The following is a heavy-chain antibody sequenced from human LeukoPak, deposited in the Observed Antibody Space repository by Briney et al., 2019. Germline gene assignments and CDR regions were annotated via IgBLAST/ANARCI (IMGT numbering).Heavy chain of an antibody. J-gene: IGHJ4*02. V-gene: IGHV3-74*01. CDR3: TRDITLTRGGRSDY. D-gene: IGHD3-10*01. Sequence: PGGSLRLSCAASGFTFSSYWMYWVRQAPGKGLVWVSRINNDGTTTNFADSVKGRFTISRDNTKNTVYLHMNSLRAEDTAVYYCTRDITLTRGGRSDYWGQGTLGTVSS. CDR2: INNDGTTT. CDR1: GFTFSSYW.